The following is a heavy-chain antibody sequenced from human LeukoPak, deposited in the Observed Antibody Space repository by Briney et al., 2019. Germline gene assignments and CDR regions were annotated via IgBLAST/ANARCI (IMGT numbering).Heavy chain of an antibody. CDR2: IYYSGST. CDR1: GGSISSYY. Sequence: SETLSLTCTVPGGSISSYYWSWIRQPPGKGLEWIGYIYYSGSTNYNPSLKSRVTISVDTSKNQFSLKLRSVTAADTAVYYCASPAGYSYGFDAFDIWGQGTMVTVSS. V-gene: IGHV4-59*08. D-gene: IGHD5-18*01. J-gene: IGHJ3*02. CDR3: ASPAGYSYGFDAFDI.